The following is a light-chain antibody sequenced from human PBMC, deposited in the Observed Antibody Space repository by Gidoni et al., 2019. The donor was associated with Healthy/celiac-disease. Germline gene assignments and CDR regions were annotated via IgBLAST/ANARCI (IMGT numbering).Light chain of an antibody. CDR3: QQRSNRRT. V-gene: IGKV3-11*01. CDR1: QSVSSY. J-gene: IGKJ1*01. CDR2: DAS. Sequence: EIVLTQSPATLSLSPGESATLSCRASQSVSSYLAWYQQKPGQAPRLLIYDASNRATGIPARFSGSGSGTDFTLTISSLEPEDFAVYYCQQRSNRRTFGQGTKVEIK.